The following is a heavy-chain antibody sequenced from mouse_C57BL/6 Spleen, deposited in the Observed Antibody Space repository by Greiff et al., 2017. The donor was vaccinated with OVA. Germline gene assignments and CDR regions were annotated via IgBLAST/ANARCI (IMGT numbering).Heavy chain of an antibody. Sequence: VQLQQPGAELVMPGASVKLSCKASGYTFTSYWMHWVKQRPGQGLEWIGEIDPSDSYTNYNQKFKGKSTLTVDKSSSTAYMQLSSLTSEDSAVYYCARAIWGVPCAYWGKETLVTVSA. V-gene: IGHV1-69*01. J-gene: IGHJ3*01. CDR3: ARAIWGVPCAY. CDR1: GYTFTSYW. CDR2: IDPSDSYT. D-gene: IGHD4-1*01.